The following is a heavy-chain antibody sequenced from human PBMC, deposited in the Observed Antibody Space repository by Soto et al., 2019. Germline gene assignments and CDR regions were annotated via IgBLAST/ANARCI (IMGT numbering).Heavy chain of an antibody. V-gene: IGHV3-21*01. CDR2: ISSSSSYI. CDR3: ARDRFLEWLRPGYMDV. J-gene: IGHJ6*03. D-gene: IGHD3-3*01. CDR1: GFTCSSYS. Sequence: GGSVRLACAASGFTCSSYSMNWVRQAPGKGLEWVSSISSSSSYIYYADSVKGRFTISRDNAKNSLYLQMNSLRAEDTAVYYCARDRFLEWLRPGYMDVWGKGTTVTVSS.